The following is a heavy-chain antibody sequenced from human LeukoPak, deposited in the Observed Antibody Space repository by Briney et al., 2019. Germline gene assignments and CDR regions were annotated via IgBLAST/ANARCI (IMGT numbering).Heavy chain of an antibody. Sequence: SGTLSLTCAVYGGSSSTYLWSWIRQPPGKGLEWIGEINHSGSTNYNPSLKSRVTISVDTSKNQFSLKVSSVTAADTAVYYCARVTAAGGTDDAFDIWGQGTMVTVSS. CDR1: GGSSSTYL. CDR2: INHSGST. CDR3: ARVTAAGGTDDAFDI. J-gene: IGHJ3*02. V-gene: IGHV4-34*01. D-gene: IGHD6-13*01.